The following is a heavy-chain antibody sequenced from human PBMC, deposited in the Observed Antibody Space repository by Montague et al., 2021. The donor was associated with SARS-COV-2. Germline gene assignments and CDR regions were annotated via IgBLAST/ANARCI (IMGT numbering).Heavy chain of an antibody. CDR2: TYYRSKWYN. Sequence: CAISGDSVSSNSATWNWVRQSPSRGLEWLGRTYYRSKWYNDYAVSVRGRVTINPDTSKNQFSLKLNSVTPEDTAIYYCTSGREGNYNVMDVWGQETTVTVS. CDR1: GDSVSSNSAT. D-gene: IGHD3-10*02. V-gene: IGHV6-1*01. J-gene: IGHJ6*02. CDR3: TSGREGNYNVMDV.